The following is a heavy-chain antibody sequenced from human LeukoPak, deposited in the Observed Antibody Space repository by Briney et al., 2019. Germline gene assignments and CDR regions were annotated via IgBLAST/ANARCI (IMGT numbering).Heavy chain of an antibody. CDR1: GGSFSGYY. V-gene: IGHV4-34*01. CDR3: ARGPDYDFWSGYYRWFDP. J-gene: IGHJ5*02. Sequence: SETLSLTCAVYGGSFSGYYWSWIRQPPGKGLEWVGEINHSGSTNYNPSLKSRVTISVDTSKNQFPLKLSSVTAADTAVYYCARGPDYDFWSGYYRWFDPWGQGTLVTVSS. D-gene: IGHD3-3*01. CDR2: INHSGST.